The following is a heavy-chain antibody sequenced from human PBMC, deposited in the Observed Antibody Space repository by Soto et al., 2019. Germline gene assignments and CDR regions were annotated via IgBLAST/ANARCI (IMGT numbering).Heavy chain of an antibody. V-gene: IGHV3-30*18. J-gene: IGHJ6*02. CDR1: GFTFSSYG. D-gene: IGHD6-13*01. Sequence: QVQLVESGGGVVQPGRSLRLSCAASGFTFSSYGMHWVRQAPGKGLEWVAVISYDGSNKYYADSVKGRFTISRDNSKNTLYLQMNSLRDEDTAVYYCAKDQWSSSCYYYYGMDVWGQGTKVTGSS. CDR3: AKDQWSSSCYYYYGMDV. CDR2: ISYDGSNK.